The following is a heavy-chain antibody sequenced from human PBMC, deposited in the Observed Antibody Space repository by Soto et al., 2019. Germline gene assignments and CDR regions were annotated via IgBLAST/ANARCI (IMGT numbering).Heavy chain of an antibody. CDR1: GFTFTRSA. CDR3: AAADSGSNYAY. D-gene: IGHD1-26*01. CDR2: IVVGSGDT. J-gene: IGHJ4*02. V-gene: IGHV1-58*01. Sequence: QMQLVQSGPEVKKPGTSVKVSCKASGFTFTRSAVQWVRQARGQRLEWIGWIVVGSGDTNYAQKFQERVTITRDMSASTDYMELSSLRSDDTAVYYCAAADSGSNYAYWGQGTLVTVSS.